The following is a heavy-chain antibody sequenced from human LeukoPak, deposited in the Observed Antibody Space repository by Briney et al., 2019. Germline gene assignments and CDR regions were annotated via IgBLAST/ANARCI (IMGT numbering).Heavy chain of an antibody. Sequence: SETLSLTCTVSGGSISSYYWSWIRQPAGKGLEWIGRIYTSGSTNYNPSLQSRVTMSVDTSKNHFSLKLSSVTAADTAVYYCARYVDTAMVHGIDYGGQGTLVTVSS. V-gene: IGHV4-4*07. D-gene: IGHD5-18*01. CDR2: IYTSGST. J-gene: IGHJ4*02. CDR3: ARYVDTAMVHGIDY. CDR1: GGSISSYY.